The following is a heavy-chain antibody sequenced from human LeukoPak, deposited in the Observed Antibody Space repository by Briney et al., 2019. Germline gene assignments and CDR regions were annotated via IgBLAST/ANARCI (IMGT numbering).Heavy chain of an antibody. CDR1: GGTFSSYA. J-gene: IGHJ3*02. D-gene: IGHD5-12*01. V-gene: IGHV1-69*05. CDR3: ARMLRRAKWPRDAYDI. CDR2: IIPIFGTA. Sequence: GASVKVSCKASGGTFSSYAISWVRQAPGQGLEWMGGIIPIFGTANYAQKFQGRVTITRNTSISTAYMELSSLRSEDTAVYYCARMLRRAKWPRDAYDIWGQGTMVTVSS.